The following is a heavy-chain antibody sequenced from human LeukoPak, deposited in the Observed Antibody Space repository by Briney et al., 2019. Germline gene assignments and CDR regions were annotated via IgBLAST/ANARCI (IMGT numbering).Heavy chain of an antibody. CDR1: GVSISAYY. CDR2: ICPGEGIYATATT. D-gene: IGHD4-11*01. V-gene: IGHV4-4*07. J-gene: IGHJ4*02. CDR3: ARDPTTVTTIFDS. Sequence: PSETLSLTCSVSGVSISAYYWSWIRQSAGNRLEWIGRICPGEGIYATATTSYNPSFKSRVTMSGDTSKNQLSLKLSSVTAADTAVYYCARDPTTVTTIFDSWGQGILVTVSS.